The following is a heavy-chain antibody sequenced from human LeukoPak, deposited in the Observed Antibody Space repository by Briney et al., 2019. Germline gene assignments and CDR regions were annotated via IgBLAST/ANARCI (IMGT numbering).Heavy chain of an antibody. J-gene: IGHJ4*02. D-gene: IGHD4-23*01. V-gene: IGHV1-69*13. Sequence: SVKVSYKASGGTFSSYAISWVRQAPGQGLEWMGGIIPIFGTANYAQKFQGRVTITADESTSTAYMELSSLRSEDTAVYYCARGRSGTVVTVFDYWGQGTLVTVSS. CDR3: ARGRSGTVVTVFDY. CDR2: IIPIFGTA. CDR1: GGTFSSYA.